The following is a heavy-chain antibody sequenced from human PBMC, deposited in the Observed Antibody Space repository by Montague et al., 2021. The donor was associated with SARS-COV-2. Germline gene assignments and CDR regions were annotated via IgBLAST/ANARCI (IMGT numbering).Heavy chain of an antibody. D-gene: IGHD5-18*01. CDR3: TREGYQELWSGYYYFGMDV. CDR2: INHSRNT. J-gene: IGHJ6*02. CDR1: GGSFSGYY. Sequence: SQTLSLTCAVYGGSFSGYYWSWIRQLPGKGLEWIGEINHSRNTDYNPSLKSRVTISVDTSKNQFSLNLSSVTAADTAVYYCTREGYQELWSGYYYFGMDVWGQGTTVTVSS. V-gene: IGHV4-34*01.